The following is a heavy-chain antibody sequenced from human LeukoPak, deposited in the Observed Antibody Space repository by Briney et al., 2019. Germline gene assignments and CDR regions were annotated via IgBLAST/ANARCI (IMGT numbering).Heavy chain of an antibody. D-gene: IGHD3-3*01. CDR1: GGSISSSSYY. Sequence: SETLSLTCTVSGGSISSSSYYWGWIRQPPGKGLEWIGSIYYSGSTYYNPSLKSRVTISVDTSKNQFSLKLSSVTAADTAVYYCARAISYYDFWSGYWYYFDYWGQGTLVTVSS. V-gene: IGHV4-39*07. CDR2: IYYSGST. J-gene: IGHJ4*02. CDR3: ARAISYYDFWSGYWYYFDY.